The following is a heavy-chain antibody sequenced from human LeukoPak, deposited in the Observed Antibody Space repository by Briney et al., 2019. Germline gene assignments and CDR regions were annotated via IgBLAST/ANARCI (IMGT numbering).Heavy chain of an antibody. D-gene: IGHD3-16*02. CDR1: GFIFSSYA. J-gene: IGHJ4*02. CDR3: AKDTIKWGSYRYFDY. V-gene: IGHV3-23*01. CDR2: ISGSGGST. Sequence: GGSLRLSCAASGFIFSSYAMSWVRQAPGKGLEWVSAISGSGGSTYYADSVKGRFTISRDNSKNTLYLQMNSLRAEDTAVYYCAKDTIKWGSYRYFDYWGQGTLVTVSS.